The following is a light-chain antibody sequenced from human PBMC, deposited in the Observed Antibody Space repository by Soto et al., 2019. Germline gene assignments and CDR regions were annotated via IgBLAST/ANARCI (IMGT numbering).Light chain of an antibody. J-gene: IGKJ1*01. CDR1: QSVTSNY. CDR3: QQYTDWPLT. Sequence: VMTQSTATLSLSPGERATLSCMASQSVTSNYLAWYQQKPGQAPRLLIYGISSRATGVPDRFSGSGSGTDFTLTISRLEPEDFAVYYCQQYTDWPLTFGQGTKVDIK. CDR2: GIS. V-gene: IGKV3-20*01.